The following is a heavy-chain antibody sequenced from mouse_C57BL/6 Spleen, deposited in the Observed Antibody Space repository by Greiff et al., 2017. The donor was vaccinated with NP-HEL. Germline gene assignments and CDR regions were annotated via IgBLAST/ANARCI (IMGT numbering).Heavy chain of an antibody. V-gene: IGHV1-59*01. CDR1: GYTFTSYW. CDR2: IDPSDSYT. Sequence: VQLQQPGAELVRPGTSVKLSCKASGYTFTSYWMHWVKQRPGQGLEWIGVIDPSDSYTNYNQKFKDKATLTVDKSSSTAYMQLSSLTSEDSAVYYCARSGSSGPFAYWGQGTLVTVSA. CDR3: ARSGSSGPFAY. D-gene: IGHD3-2*02. J-gene: IGHJ3*01.